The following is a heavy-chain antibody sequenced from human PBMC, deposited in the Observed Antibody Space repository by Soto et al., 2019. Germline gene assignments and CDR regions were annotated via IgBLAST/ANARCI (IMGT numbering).Heavy chain of an antibody. D-gene: IGHD2-21*01. CDR3: ASQVGIPNNRVGVV. CDR2: INHTGSP. V-gene: IGHV4-34*01. CDR1: GGPFNNYY. J-gene: IGHJ4*02. Sequence: QLHLQQWGAGLLKPSETLSLTCAVYGGPFNNYYWSWIRQSPTKGLEWIGEINHTGSPNYNPSLRSRVTISIDTSKKQISLKLSSLTAADTAVYYCASQVGIPNNRVGVVWGQGTLVTVSS.